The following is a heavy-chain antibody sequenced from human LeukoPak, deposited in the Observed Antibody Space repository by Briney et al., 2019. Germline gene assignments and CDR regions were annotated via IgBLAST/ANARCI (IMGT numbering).Heavy chain of an antibody. CDR1: GGSISSYY. CDR2: IYYSGST. V-gene: IGHV4-59*01. CDR3: AREVRRAFDY. Sequence: SETLSLTCTVSGGSISSYYWSWIRQPPGKGLEWIGYIYYSGSTNYNPSLKSRVTISVDTSKNQSSLKLSSVTAADTAVYYCAREVRRAFDYWGQGTLVTVSS. J-gene: IGHJ4*02. D-gene: IGHD2-2*01.